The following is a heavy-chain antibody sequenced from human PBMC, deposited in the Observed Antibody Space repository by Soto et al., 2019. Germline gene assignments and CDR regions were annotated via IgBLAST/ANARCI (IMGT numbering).Heavy chain of an antibody. V-gene: IGHV3-9*01. Sequence: PGGSLRLSCAASGFTFDDYAMHWVRQAPGKGLEWVSGISWNSGSIGYADSVKGRFTISRDNAKNSLYLQMNSLRAGDTALYYCAKDIREVITTPFDYWGQGTLVTVSS. CDR3: AKDIREVITTPFDY. CDR1: GFTFDDYA. D-gene: IGHD3-22*01. CDR2: ISWNSGSI. J-gene: IGHJ4*02.